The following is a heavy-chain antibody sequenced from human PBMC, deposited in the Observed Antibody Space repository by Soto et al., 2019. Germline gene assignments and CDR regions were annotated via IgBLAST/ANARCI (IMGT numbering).Heavy chain of an antibody. V-gene: IGHV1-69*01. J-gene: IGHJ4*02. D-gene: IGHD2-15*01. CDR3: ARAGDCSGGSCYSVTRPWFY. CDR2: IIPIFGTA. Sequence: QVQLVQSGAEVKKPGSSVKVSCKASGGTFSSYAISWVRQAPGQGLEWMGGIIPIFGTANYAQKFQGRVTLTADESTRTAYMELSSLRSEDTAVYYCARAGDCSGGSCYSVTRPWFYWGQGTLVTVSS. CDR1: GGTFSSYA.